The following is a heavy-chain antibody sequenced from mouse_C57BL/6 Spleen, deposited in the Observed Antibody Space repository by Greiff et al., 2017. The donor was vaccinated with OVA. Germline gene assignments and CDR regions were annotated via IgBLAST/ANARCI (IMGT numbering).Heavy chain of an antibody. D-gene: IGHD2-5*01. V-gene: IGHV14-3*01. Sequence: VQLQQSVAELVRPGASVKLSCTASGFNIKNTYMHWVKQRPEQGLEWIGRLDPANGNTKYAPKFQGKATITADTSSNTAYLQLSSLTSEDTAIYYCARSYYSNLGDYAMDYWGQGTSVTVSS. J-gene: IGHJ4*01. CDR3: ARSYYSNLGDYAMDY. CDR2: LDPANGNT. CDR1: GFNIKNTY.